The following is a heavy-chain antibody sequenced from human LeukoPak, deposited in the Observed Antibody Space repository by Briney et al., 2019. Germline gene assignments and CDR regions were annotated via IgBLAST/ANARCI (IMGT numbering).Heavy chain of an antibody. D-gene: IGHD3-22*01. J-gene: IGHJ4*02. CDR1: GDSISSGSYY. Sequence: PSQTLSLTCTVSGDSISSGSYYWSWIRQPAGKGLEWIGRIYSSGRINYNLSLKSRVTISVDTSKNQFSLKLSSVTAADTAVYYCARHGPDYYDSSGYYWSYFDYWGQGTLVTVSS. CDR2: IYSSGRI. V-gene: IGHV4-61*02. CDR3: ARHGPDYYDSSGYYWSYFDY.